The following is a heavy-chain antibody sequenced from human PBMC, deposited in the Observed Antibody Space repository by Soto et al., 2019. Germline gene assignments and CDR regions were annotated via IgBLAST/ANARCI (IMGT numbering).Heavy chain of an antibody. D-gene: IGHD5-12*01. V-gene: IGHV4-59*01. CDR2: IYYSGST. CDR3: ARSVEMATIVDY. J-gene: IGHJ4*02. Sequence: SETLSLTCTVSGGSISSYYWSWSRKPPGPGLEWIGYIYYSGSTNYNPSLKSRVTISVDTSKNQFSLKLSSVTAADTAVYYCARSVEMATIVDYWGQGTLVTVSS. CDR1: GGSISSYY.